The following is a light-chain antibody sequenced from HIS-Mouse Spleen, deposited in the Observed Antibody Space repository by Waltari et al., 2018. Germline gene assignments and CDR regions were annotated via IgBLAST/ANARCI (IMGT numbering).Light chain of an antibody. CDR1: NIGSKS. J-gene: IGLJ2*01. Sequence: SYVLTQPPSVSVAPGKTARITCGGNNIGSKSVHWYQQKPGQAPALVVYDYSDRPSGIPERFSGSNSGNTATLTISRVEAGDEADYYCQVWDSSSDHVVFGGGTKLTVL. CDR3: QVWDSSSDHVV. CDR2: DYS. V-gene: IGLV3-21*03.